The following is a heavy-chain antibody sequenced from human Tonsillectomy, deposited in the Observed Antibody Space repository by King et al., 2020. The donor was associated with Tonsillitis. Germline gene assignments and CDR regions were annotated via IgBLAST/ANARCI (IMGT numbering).Heavy chain of an antibody. CDR1: GDSIREDTYY. CDR3: ARQIYYSYYLDV. Sequence: QLQESGPGLVKPSETLSLICSVSGDSIREDTYYWGWVRQPPGKGLEWIGSVYYSGNSYYNPSLRGRLAISVDTSMNQFSLRLTSVTAADTAVYYCARQIYYSYYLDVWGRGTPITVS. V-gene: IGHV4-39*01. J-gene: IGHJ6*03. CDR2: VYYSGNS.